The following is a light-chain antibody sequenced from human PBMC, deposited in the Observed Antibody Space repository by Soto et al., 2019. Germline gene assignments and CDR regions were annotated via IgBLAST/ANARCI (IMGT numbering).Light chain of an antibody. CDR2: EVN. Sequence: QSALTQPASVSGSPGQSITISCTGTSSDVGAYIFVSWYQQHPGKAPKLMIYEVNERPSGVSNRFSGSKSGNTASLTISGLQAEDEADYYCCSYARPTFYAFATGTKLTVL. CDR1: SSDVGAYIF. V-gene: IGLV2-23*02. J-gene: IGLJ1*01. CDR3: CSYARPTFYA.